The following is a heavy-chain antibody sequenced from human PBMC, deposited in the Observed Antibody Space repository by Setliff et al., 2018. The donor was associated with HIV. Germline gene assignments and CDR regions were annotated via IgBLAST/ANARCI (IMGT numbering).Heavy chain of an antibody. CDR3: ARGSDYIWGNYRFPFDY. CDR2: INHRGST. J-gene: IGHJ4*02. D-gene: IGHD3-16*02. Sequence: TSETLSLTCAVYGASPSGYYWSWIRQPPGKGLEWIGEINHRGSTNYNPSLKSRVTISVDTSKNQFSLKVTSVTAADTAVYYCARGSDYIWGNYRFPFDYWGQGTLVTVSS. CDR1: GASPSGYY. V-gene: IGHV4-34*01.